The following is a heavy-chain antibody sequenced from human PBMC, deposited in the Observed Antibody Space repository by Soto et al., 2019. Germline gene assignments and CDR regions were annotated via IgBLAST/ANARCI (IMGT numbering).Heavy chain of an antibody. CDR3: ARAHEPGEYHGMSS. J-gene: IGHJ6*01. Sequence: SETLSLSCNVSGDSVGSSAAMYWAWVGQPAGKELEFIGKIYRSGSTLLNSELQSRVTLSMEQAKNQFYLSLRSVTVGATARYVCARAHEPGEYHGMSSWGPGVTVTVS. D-gene: IGHD2-2*01. V-gene: IGHV4-61*10. CDR2: IYRSGST. CDR1: GDSVGSSAAMY.